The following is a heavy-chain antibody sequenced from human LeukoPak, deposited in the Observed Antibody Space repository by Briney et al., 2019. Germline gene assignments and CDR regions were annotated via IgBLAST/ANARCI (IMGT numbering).Heavy chain of an antibody. J-gene: IGHJ5*02. V-gene: IGHV4-61*02. CDR3: ARDRTQNYDFWSGYYLNWFDP. Sequence: SQTLSLTCTVSGGSISSGSYYWSWIRQPAGKGLGWIGRIYTSGSTNYNPSLKSRVTISVDTSKNQFSLKLSSVTAADTAVYYCARDRTQNYDFWSGYYLNWFDPWGQGTLVTVSS. CDR2: IYTSGST. D-gene: IGHD3-3*01. CDR1: GGSISSGSYY.